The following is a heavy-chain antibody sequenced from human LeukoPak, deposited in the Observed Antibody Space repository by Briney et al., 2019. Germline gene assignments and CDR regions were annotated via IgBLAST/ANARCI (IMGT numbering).Heavy chain of an antibody. J-gene: IGHJ4*02. CDR2: IYYSGST. CDR1: GGSISSSSFY. CDR3: ARVPKPPYYFDY. V-gene: IGHV4-39*07. Sequence: SETLSLTCTVSGGSISSSSFYWGWIRQPPGKGLEWIGSIYYSGSTYYNPSPKSRVTISVDTSKNQFSLKLSDVTAADTAVYYCARVPKPPYYFDYWGQGTLVTVSS.